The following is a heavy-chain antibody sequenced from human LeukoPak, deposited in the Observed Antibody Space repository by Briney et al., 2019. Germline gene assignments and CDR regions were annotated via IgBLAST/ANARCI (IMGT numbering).Heavy chain of an antibody. CDR1: GFNFSIYE. CDR3: AKVGLRDIVVVPAARRYYFDY. V-gene: IGHV3-48*03. D-gene: IGHD2-2*01. CDR2: ISHSGRTI. Sequence: GGSLRLSCAASGFNFSIYEMNWVRQAPGKGLEWVSYISHSGRTIYNADSMKGRFTISRDNSKNTLYLQMNSLRAEDTAVYYCAKVGLRDIVVVPAARRYYFDYWGQGTLVTVSS. J-gene: IGHJ4*02.